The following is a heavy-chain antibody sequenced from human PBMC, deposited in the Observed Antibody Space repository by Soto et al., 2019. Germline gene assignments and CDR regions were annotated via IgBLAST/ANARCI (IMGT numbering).Heavy chain of an antibody. J-gene: IGHJ4*02. V-gene: IGHV3-33*01. D-gene: IGHD1-1*01. Sequence: QVQLVESGGGVVQPGRSLRLSCVASGSTFSAYAMHWVRQAPGKGLEWVAVIWYDGSNEDYADSVKGRFTISRDNSKNTLFLQMNSLRVEDTAVDYCAREETGTFDCWGQGTLVTVSS. CDR1: GSTFSAYA. CDR3: AREETGTFDC. CDR2: IWYDGSNE.